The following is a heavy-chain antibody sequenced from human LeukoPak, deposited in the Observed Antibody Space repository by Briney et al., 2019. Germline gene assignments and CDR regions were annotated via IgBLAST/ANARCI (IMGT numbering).Heavy chain of an antibody. CDR2: IYYSGST. Sequence: PSETLSLTCAVYGGSFSGYYWSWIRQPPGKGLEWIGYIYYSGSTNYNPSLKSRVTISVDTSKNQFSLKLSSVTAADTAVYYCARRRFLEWLSHDAFDIWGQGTMVTVSS. J-gene: IGHJ3*02. CDR3: ARRRFLEWLSHDAFDI. D-gene: IGHD3-3*01. V-gene: IGHV4-59*01. CDR1: GGSFSGYY.